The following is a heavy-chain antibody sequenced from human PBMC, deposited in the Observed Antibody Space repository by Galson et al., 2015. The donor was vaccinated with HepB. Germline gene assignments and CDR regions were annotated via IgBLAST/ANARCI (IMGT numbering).Heavy chain of an antibody. Sequence: SVKVSCKASGGTFSSYAISWVRQAPGQGLEWMGRIIPILGIANYAQKFQGRVTITADKSTSTAYMELSSLRSEDTAVYYCAGGGPGAAPDYWGQGTLVTVSS. D-gene: IGHD1-26*01. CDR2: IIPILGIA. J-gene: IGHJ4*02. CDR1: GGTFSSYA. CDR3: AGGGPGAAPDY. V-gene: IGHV1-69*04.